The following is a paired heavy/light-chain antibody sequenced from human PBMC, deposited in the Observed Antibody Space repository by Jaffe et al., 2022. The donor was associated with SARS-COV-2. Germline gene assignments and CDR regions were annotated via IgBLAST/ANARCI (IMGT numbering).Heavy chain of an antibody. V-gene: IGHV3-23*04. Sequence: EVQLVESGGGLVQPGGSLRLSCAASGFTFSSYVMNWVRQAPGRGLEWVSTIGRTGGSTYYADSVKGRFTISRDNSKNTLYLQMNSLRAEDTSVYYCAKDIDGGNRADAFDIWGQGTMVAVST. CDR3: AKDIDGGNRADAFDI. CDR2: IGRTGGST. J-gene: IGHJ3*02. CDR1: GFTFSSYV. D-gene: IGHD2-15*01.
Light chain of an antibody. CDR2: AAS. J-gene: IGKJ4*01. V-gene: IGKV1-12*02. Sequence: DIQMTQSPSSVSASVGDRVTITCRASQGISSWLAWYQQKPGKAPKLLIYAASSFQSGVPSRFSGSGSGTDFTLTISSLQPEDFATYYCQQANSFPFTFGGGTKVEIK. CDR1: QGISSW. CDR3: QQANSFPFT.